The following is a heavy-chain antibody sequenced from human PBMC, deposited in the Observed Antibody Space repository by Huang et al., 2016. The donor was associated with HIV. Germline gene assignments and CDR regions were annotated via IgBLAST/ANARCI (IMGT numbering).Heavy chain of an antibody. J-gene: IGHJ5*02. CDR1: GESLCTYY. CDR2: ENDGGDI. Sequence: QVQLQQWGAGLLKPSETLALTCAVYGESLCTYYWAWIRRPPGTGLQGIGEENDGGDINYNPSLESRVTISVDTSRNQVSLTLTSMTAADTATYYCARRFRVAATRKWFDPWGQGTLVIVSS. D-gene: IGHD3-10*01. V-gene: IGHV4-34*01. CDR3: ARRFRVAATRKWFDP.